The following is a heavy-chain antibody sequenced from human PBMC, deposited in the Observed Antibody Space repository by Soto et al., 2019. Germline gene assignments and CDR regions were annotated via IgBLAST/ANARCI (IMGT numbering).Heavy chain of an antibody. CDR2: IKYDGSRT. V-gene: IGHV3-74*01. D-gene: IGHD3-3*01. Sequence: GGSLRLSCAASGFTFRSYWMHWVRQAPGKGLVWVSHIKYDGSRTSYADSVKGRFTISRDNAKNTLYLQMNSLRAEDTAVYYCVRYLYSYYAFWSGSLPYYYFGMDVWGQGTTVTVSS. CDR3: VRYLYSYYAFWSGSLPYYYFGMDV. J-gene: IGHJ6*02. CDR1: GFTFRSYW.